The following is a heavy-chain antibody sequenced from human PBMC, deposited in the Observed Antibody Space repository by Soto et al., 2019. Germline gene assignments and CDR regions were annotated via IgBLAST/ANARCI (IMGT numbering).Heavy chain of an antibody. V-gene: IGHV1-2*04. J-gene: IGHJ6*02. CDR1: GYTFTGYY. CDR3: ARGRYCSSTSCYTTPNYGMDV. D-gene: IGHD2-2*02. Sequence: ASVKVSCKASGYTFTGYYMHWVRQAPGQGLEWMGWINPNSGGTNYAQKFQGWVTMTRDTSISTAYMGLSRLRSDDTAVYYCARGRYCSSTSCYTTPNYGMDVWGQGTTVTVSS. CDR2: INPNSGGT.